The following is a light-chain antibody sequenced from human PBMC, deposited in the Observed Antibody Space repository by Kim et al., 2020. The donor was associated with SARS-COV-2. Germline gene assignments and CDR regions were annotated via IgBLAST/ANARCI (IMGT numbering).Light chain of an antibody. Sequence: SSELTQDPAVSVALGQTVRITCQGDSLRGFYASWYQQKPGQAPVLVFFGKNNRPSGIPDRFSGSSSGATASLTITGAQAEDEADYYCTSRDSSGNHYVFGAGTKVTVL. J-gene: IGLJ1*01. CDR2: GKN. V-gene: IGLV3-19*01. CDR1: SLRGFY. CDR3: TSRDSSGNHYV.